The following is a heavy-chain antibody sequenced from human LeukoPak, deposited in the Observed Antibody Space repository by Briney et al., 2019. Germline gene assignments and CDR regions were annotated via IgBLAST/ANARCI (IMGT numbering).Heavy chain of an antibody. CDR2: IYYSGST. Sequence: SETLSLTCTVSGVSISSYFWTWIRQPPGKGLEWIGYIYYSGSTNYNPSLKSRVTISVDTSKNQFSLKLSSVTAADTAVYYCARVGYYYGSGSYYNGGLDYWGQGTLVTVSS. CDR3: ARVGYYYGSGSYYNGGLDY. CDR1: GVSISSYF. V-gene: IGHV4-59*01. J-gene: IGHJ4*02. D-gene: IGHD3-10*01.